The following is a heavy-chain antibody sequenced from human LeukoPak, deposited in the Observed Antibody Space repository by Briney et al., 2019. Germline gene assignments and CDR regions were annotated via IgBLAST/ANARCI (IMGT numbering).Heavy chain of an antibody. CDR3: ARHEYSGSYYGLSWFDP. J-gene: IGHJ5*02. D-gene: IGHD1-26*01. CDR2: IYYSGST. V-gene: IGHV4-39*01. CDR1: GGSISSSGYY. Sequence: PSEXLSLTCTVSGGSISSSGYYWGWLRQPPGKGVEWVASIYYSGSTYDNPSLKSRVTISVNTAKKQRSLKLSSLTAADTAVYYCARHEYSGSYYGLSWFDPWGQGTLVTVSS.